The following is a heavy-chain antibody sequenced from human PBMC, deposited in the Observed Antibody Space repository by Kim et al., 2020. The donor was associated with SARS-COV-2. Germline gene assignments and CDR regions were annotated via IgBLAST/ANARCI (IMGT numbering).Heavy chain of an antibody. Sequence: TNYNPSLKSRVTISVDTSKNQFSMKLSSVTAADTAVYYCARGQYPSYFDYWGQGTLVTVSS. J-gene: IGHJ4*02. CDR3: ARGQYPSYFDY. V-gene: IGHV4-34*01. D-gene: IGHD2-2*02. CDR2: T.